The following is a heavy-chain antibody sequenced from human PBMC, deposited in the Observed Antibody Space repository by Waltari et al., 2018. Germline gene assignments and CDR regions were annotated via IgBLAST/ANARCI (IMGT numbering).Heavy chain of an antibody. V-gene: IGHV4-38-2*01. CDR3: ARLGIAAARGG. CDR1: GDSISSGYY. Sequence: QVQLQEWGPGLVKPSETLSLTCAVSGDSISSGYYSGWIRQPPGKGLEWIGSIYHSGSTYYNPSLKSRVTISVDTSKNQFSLKLSSVTAADTAVYYCARLGIAAARGGWGQGTLVTVSS. J-gene: IGHJ4*02. D-gene: IGHD6-13*01. CDR2: IYHSGST.